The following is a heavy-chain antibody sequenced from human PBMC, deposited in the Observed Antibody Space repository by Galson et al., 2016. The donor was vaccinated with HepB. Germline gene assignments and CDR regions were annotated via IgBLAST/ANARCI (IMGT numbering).Heavy chain of an antibody. Sequence: SLRLSCAASGFTFSRNGMHWVRQAPGKGLEWVAVIWYDGSNKYHADSVKGRFTISRDNSKNTLYLQMNSLRAEDTAVYYCASEAPILAPTLYYWGQGTLVTVSS. V-gene: IGHV3-33*01. J-gene: IGHJ4*02. CDR1: GFTFSRNG. CDR3: ASEAPILAPTLYY. D-gene: IGHD2/OR15-2a*01. CDR2: IWYDGSNK.